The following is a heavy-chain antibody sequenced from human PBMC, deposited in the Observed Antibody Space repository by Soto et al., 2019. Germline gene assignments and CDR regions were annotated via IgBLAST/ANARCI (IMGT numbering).Heavy chain of an antibody. CDR2: XSSGGTTI. CDR3: XXXPQAIAVDLXFYYGMDV. CDR1: GFTFGDYD. Sequence: QVQLVESGGDLAKPGGSLRLSCVGSGFTFGDYDMGWIRQXXXXXXXXXXXXSSGGTTIYYVDSVKGRFTLSRDNXXXSXXXXXXSXRXEXXXXXXXXXXPQAIAVDLXFYYGMDVWGQGTTVTVSS. V-gene: IGHV3-11*01. D-gene: IGHD6-19*01. J-gene: IGHJ6*02.